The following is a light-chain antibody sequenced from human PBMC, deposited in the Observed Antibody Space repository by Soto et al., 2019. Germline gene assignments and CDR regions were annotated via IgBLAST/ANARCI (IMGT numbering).Light chain of an antibody. V-gene: IGKV1-5*03. J-gene: IGKJ1*01. Sequence: DIQMTQSPSTLSASVGDRVTITRRASQSISSSLAWYQQKPGKAPKLLIYKASSLESGVPSRFSGSGSGTEFTLTISSLQPDDFATYYCQQYNAFSWTFGQGTKVEIK. CDR1: QSISSS. CDR3: QQYNAFSWT. CDR2: KAS.